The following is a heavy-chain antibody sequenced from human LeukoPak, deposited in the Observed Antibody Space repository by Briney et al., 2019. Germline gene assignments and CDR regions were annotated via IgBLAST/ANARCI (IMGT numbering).Heavy chain of an antibody. Sequence: GGSLRLSCAVSGLTLNIAWVSWVRQAPGKGLEWVGRIKAKTDGGTTDYAAPVKGRFTISRDDSKNTLYLQMNSLTTEDTAVYYCATEGYSSTWYYFDYWGQGTLVTVSS. J-gene: IGHJ4*02. CDR2: IKAKTDGGTT. CDR3: ATEGYSSTWYYFDY. D-gene: IGHD6-13*01. V-gene: IGHV3-15*01. CDR1: GLTLNIAW.